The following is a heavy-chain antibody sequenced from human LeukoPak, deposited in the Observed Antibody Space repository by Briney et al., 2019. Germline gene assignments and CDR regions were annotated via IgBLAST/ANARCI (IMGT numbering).Heavy chain of an antibody. CDR2: ISSNTYGGTT. V-gene: IGHV3-49*03. D-gene: IGHD1-1*01. J-gene: IGHJ3*02. Sequence: PGRSLRLSCTPSGFTFGDYAMSWFRQAPGKGLEWVGFISSNTYGGTTEYAASVKGRFTIPRDDSKNTVYLQMNSLKTEDTAVYFCATTERLDAFDIWGQGTMVTVSS. CDR3: ATTERLDAFDI. CDR1: GFTFGDYA.